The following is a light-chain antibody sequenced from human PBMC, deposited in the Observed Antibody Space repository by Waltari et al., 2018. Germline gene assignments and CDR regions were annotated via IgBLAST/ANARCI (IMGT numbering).Light chain of an antibody. CDR2: WAS. J-gene: IGKJ4*01. V-gene: IGKV4-1*01. CDR3: QQHYPTASLT. CDR1: QSVLYSSNHKNY. Sequence: DIVMTQSPEYLAVSLGERATVNCKSSQSVLYSSNHKNYLAWYQLKPGQPPKLLIYWASTRESGVPDRFSGSGSGTDFTLTISSLQAEDVAVYYCQQHYPTASLTFGGGTKVAI.